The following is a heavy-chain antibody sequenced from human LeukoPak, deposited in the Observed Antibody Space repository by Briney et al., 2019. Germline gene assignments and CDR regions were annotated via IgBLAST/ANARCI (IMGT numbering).Heavy chain of an antibody. CDR2: ISYSGST. D-gene: IGHD3-10*01. Sequence: PSETLSLTCTVSGASISSYYWSWIRQPPEKGLEWIGYISYSGSTNYNPSLKSRVTISADTSKNQVSLTLSSVTAADTAVYYCARHPELYFFDYWGQGTLVTVSS. CDR1: GASISSYY. V-gene: IGHV4-59*08. J-gene: IGHJ4*02. CDR3: ARHPELYFFDY.